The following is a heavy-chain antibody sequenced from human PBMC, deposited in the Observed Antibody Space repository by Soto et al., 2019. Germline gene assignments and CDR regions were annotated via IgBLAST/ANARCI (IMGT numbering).Heavy chain of an antibody. Sequence: SETLSLTCTVSGGFISGYYWIVIRQPPGKGLEWLGYIYYTGSTNYNPSLKSRLTISVDTSKNQFSLKLSSGTAADTAVYYCAKHVVFVSGGSSFDFWGQGILVPVSS. J-gene: IGHJ4*02. D-gene: IGHD2-2*01. CDR3: AKHVVFVSGGSSFDF. CDR1: GGFISGYY. CDR2: IYYTGST. V-gene: IGHV4-59*08.